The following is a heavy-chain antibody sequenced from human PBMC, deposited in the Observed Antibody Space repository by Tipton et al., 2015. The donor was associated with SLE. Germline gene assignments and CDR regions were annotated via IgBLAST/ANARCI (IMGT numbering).Heavy chain of an antibody. Sequence: LRLSCTVSGDSITSTSYYWEWIRQSLGEGLEWIASVHYSGVTHYNPSLESRLTISVDTSKNRVFLKLTSMTAADTAVYYCARHGRPSNSATIRGFDSWGQGTLVTVSS. J-gene: IGHJ4*02. CDR3: ARHGRPSNSATIRGFDS. CDR2: VHYSGVT. V-gene: IGHV4-39*01. CDR1: GDSITSTSYY. D-gene: IGHD2/OR15-2a*01.